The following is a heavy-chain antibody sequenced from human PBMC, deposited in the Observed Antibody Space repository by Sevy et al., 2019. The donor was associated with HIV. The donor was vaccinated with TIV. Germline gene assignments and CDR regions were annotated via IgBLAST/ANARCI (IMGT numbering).Heavy chain of an antibody. CDR3: ARESMVQGVLEGMDV. CDR2: IYQSGST. V-gene: IGHV4-30-2*01. J-gene: IGHJ6*02. Sequence: SETLSLTCAVSGGSINSGDSSWSWIRQPPGKGLEWIGYIYQSGSTYYNPALKSRVTISVDRSKNQFSLKLSSVTAADTAVYYGARESMVQGVLEGMDVWGQGTTVTVSS. D-gene: IGHD3-10*01. CDR1: GGSINSGDSS.